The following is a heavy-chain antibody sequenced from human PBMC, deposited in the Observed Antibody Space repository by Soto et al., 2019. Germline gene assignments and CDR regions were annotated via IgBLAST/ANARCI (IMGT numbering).Heavy chain of an antibody. CDR3: ARDESSSAGYYYYGMDV. V-gene: IGHV3-33*01. D-gene: IGHD6-6*01. J-gene: IGHJ6*02. CDR2: IWYDGSNK. CDR1: GFTFSSYG. Sequence: GGSLRLSCAASGFTFSSYGMHWVRQAPGKGLEWVAVIWYDGSNKYYADSVKGRFTISRDNSKNTLYLQMNSLRAEDTAVYYCARDESSSAGYYYYGMDVWGQGTTVTVSS.